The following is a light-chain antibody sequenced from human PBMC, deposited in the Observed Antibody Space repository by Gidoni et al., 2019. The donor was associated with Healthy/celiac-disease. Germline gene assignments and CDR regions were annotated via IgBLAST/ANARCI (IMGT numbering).Light chain of an antibody. Sequence: TPAMAPGERDTLTCSASQSVSRYLAGYQQKPGQAPRHLIYDASNRATGIPARLRGSGSGTDFTLTISSLEPEDYAVYYCQQRSNWPERTFGGGTKVEIK. CDR1: QSVSRY. CDR2: DAS. J-gene: IGKJ4*01. CDR3: QQRSNWPERT. V-gene: IGKV3-11*01.